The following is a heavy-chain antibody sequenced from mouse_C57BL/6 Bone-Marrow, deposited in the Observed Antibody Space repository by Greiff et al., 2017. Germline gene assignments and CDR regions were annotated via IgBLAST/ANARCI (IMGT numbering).Heavy chain of an antibody. Sequence: EVKLVESGGGLVKPGGSLKLSCAASGFTFSDYGMHWVRQAPEKGLEWVAYISSGSSTIYYADTVKGRFTISRDNAKKTLFLQMTSLRSEDTAMYYCAKYSNFSMDYWGQGTSVTVSS. CDR3: AKYSNFSMDY. CDR2: ISSGSSTI. D-gene: IGHD2-5*01. CDR1: GFTFSDYG. V-gene: IGHV5-17*01. J-gene: IGHJ4*01.